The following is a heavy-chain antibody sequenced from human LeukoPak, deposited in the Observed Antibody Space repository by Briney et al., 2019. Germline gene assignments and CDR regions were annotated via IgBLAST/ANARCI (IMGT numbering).Heavy chain of an antibody. CDR3: ARAQELLWFGESSENWFDP. Sequence: PGGSLRLSCAASGFTFSSYEMNWVRQAPGKGLEWVSYISSSGSTIYYADSVKGRFTISRDNAKNSLYLQMNSLRAEDTAVYYCARAQELLWFGESSENWFDPWGQGTLVTVSS. V-gene: IGHV3-48*03. J-gene: IGHJ5*02. D-gene: IGHD3-10*01. CDR2: ISSSGSTI. CDR1: GFTFSSYE.